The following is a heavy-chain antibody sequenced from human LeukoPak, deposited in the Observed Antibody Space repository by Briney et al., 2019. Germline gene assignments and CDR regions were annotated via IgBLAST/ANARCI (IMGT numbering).Heavy chain of an antibody. CDR3: ARDGTIFGNYYMDV. Sequence: SETLSLTCTVSGGSISSGSYYWSWIRQPAGKGLEWIGRIYTSGSANYNPSLRSRVTISVDTSKNQFSLKLSSVTAADTAVYYCARDGTIFGNYYMDVWGKGTTVTVSS. CDR2: IYTSGSA. D-gene: IGHD3-3*01. J-gene: IGHJ6*03. V-gene: IGHV4-61*02. CDR1: GGSISSGSYY.